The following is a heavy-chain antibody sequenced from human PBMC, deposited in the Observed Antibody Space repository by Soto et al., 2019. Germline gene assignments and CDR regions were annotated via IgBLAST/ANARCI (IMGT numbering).Heavy chain of an antibody. V-gene: IGHV3-33*01. CDR1: GFTFSSYG. CDR2: IWYDGSNK. CDR3: ARVQREATMVRGVIDY. J-gene: IGHJ4*02. Sequence: QVQLVESGGGVVQPGRSLRLSCAASGFTFSSYGMHWVRQAPGKGLEWVAVIWYDGSNKYYADSVKGRFTISRDNSKNTLYLEMTGLRAEGTAVYYCARVQREATMVRGVIDYWGQGTLVTGFS. D-gene: IGHD3-10*01.